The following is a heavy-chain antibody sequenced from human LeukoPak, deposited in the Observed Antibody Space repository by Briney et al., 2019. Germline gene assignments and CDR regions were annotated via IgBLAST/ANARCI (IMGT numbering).Heavy chain of an antibody. J-gene: IGHJ4*02. V-gene: IGHV1-18*01. D-gene: IGHD5-12*01. CDR1: GYTFTSYG. Sequence: ASVKVSCKASGYTFTSYGVSWVRQAPGQGLEWMGWISAYNGNTNYAQKLQGRVTMTTDTSTSTAYMELRSLRSDDTAVYYCARMSTSTRIRGFFDYWGQGTLVTVSS. CDR3: ARMSTSTRIRGFFDY. CDR2: ISAYNGNT.